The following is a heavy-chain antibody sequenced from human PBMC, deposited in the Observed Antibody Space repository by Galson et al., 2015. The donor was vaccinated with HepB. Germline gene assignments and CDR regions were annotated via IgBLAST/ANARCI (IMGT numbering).Heavy chain of an antibody. CDR1: GFTFSNAW. D-gene: IGHD3-10*01. J-gene: IGHJ4*02. CDR3: TTLLWFGELLFDY. Sequence: SLRLSCAASGFTFSNAWMSWVHQAPGKGLEWVGRIKSKTDGGTTDYAAPVKGRFTISRDDSKNTLYLQMNSLKTEDTAVYYCTTLLWFGELLFDYWGQGTLVTVSS. V-gene: IGHV3-15*01. CDR2: IKSKTDGGTT.